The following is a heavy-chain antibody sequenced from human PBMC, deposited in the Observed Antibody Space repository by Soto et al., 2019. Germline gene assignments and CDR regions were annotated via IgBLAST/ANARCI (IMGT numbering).Heavy chain of an antibody. J-gene: IGHJ5*02. Sequence: EVQLVESGGGFVQPGGSLRLSCVASGFTFDRHWMHWVRQAPGKGLVWVSRIKSDGTTTTYADSVKGRFTISRDNAKNTLYLQMNSLRVEDTAVYYCATSVGTSVDPNTWFDPGGQGTLVTVSS. CDR1: GFTFDRHW. CDR2: IKSDGTTT. D-gene: IGHD3-10*01. V-gene: IGHV3-74*01. CDR3: ATSVGTSVDPNTWFDP.